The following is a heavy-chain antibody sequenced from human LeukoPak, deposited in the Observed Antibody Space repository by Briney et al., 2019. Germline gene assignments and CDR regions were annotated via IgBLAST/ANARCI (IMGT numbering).Heavy chain of an antibody. CDR2: IYYSGST. CDR3: ARREYSSSWYRAFDI. V-gene: IGHV4-59*01. J-gene: IGHJ3*02. CDR1: GGSISSYY. Sequence: PSETLSLTCTVSGGSISSYYWSWIRQPPGKGLEWIGYIYYSGSTNYNPSLKSRVTISVDTSKNQFSLKLSSVTAADTAVYYCARREYSSSWYRAFDIWGQGTMVTVSS. D-gene: IGHD6-13*01.